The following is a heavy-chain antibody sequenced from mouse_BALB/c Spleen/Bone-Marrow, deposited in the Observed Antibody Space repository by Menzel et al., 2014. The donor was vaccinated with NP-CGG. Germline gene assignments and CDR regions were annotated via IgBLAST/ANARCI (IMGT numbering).Heavy chain of an antibody. J-gene: IGHJ2*01. V-gene: IGHV4-1*02. D-gene: IGHD1-1*02. CDR2: VNPDSSTI. CDR1: GFDFSRYW. CDR3: ARPSKPYGPFDY. Sequence: EVQLMESGGGLVQPGGSLKLSCAASGFDFSRYWMSWVRQAPGKGLEWIGEVNPDSSTINYTPSLKDKLIISKDNAKNTLYLQMSKVRSEDTALYYCARPSKPYGPFDYWGQGTTLTVSS.